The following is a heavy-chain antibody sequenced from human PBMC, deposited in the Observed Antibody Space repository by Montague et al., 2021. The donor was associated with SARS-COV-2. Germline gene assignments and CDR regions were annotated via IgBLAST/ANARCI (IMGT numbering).Heavy chain of an antibody. D-gene: IGHD3-16*01. V-gene: IGHV2-70*01. CDR3: AATIYDYVWGTRVEFDY. Sequence: PALVKPTQTLTLTCTFSGFSLSTSGMCVSWIRQPPGKALEWLALIDWDDDKYYSTSLKTRLTISKDTSKNQVVFTMTNMDPVDTATYYCAATIYDYVWGTRVEFDYRGQGTLVTVSS. J-gene: IGHJ4*02. CDR1: GFSLSTSGMC. CDR2: IDWDDDK.